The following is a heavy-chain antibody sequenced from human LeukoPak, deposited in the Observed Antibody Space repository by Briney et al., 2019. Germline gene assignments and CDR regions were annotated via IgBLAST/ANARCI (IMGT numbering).Heavy chain of an antibody. CDR1: GYTFTSYG. Sequence: ASVKVSCKASGYTFTSYGISLVRQAPGQGLEWMGWISAYNGNTSYAQKLQGRVTTTTDTSTSTAYMELRSLRSDDTAVYYCARDNDYYGSGSYYNERRFFDYWGQGTLVTVSS. V-gene: IGHV1-18*01. J-gene: IGHJ4*02. CDR3: ARDNDYYGSGSYYNERRFFDY. D-gene: IGHD3-10*01. CDR2: ISAYNGNT.